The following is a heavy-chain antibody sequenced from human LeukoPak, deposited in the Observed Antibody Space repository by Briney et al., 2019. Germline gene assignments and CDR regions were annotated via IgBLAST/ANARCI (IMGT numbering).Heavy chain of an antibody. Sequence: GGSLRLSCAASGFTFSSYAMNWVRQAPGKGLEWVSSISSSSSYIYYADSVKGRFTISRDNAKNSLYLQMNSLRAEDTAVYYCARRAGAYTHPYDYWGQGTLVTVSS. CDR3: ARRAGAYTHPYDY. D-gene: IGHD3-16*01. CDR2: ISSSSSYI. V-gene: IGHV3-21*01. CDR1: GFTFSSYA. J-gene: IGHJ4*02.